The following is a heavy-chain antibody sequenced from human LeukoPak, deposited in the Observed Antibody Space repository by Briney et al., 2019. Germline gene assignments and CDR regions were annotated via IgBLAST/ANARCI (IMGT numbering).Heavy chain of an antibody. V-gene: IGHV3-53*01. D-gene: IGHD1-26*01. J-gene: IGHJ4*02. CDR2: IYKDGTT. CDR1: GLTVSSNY. CDR3: AIIDLAGDY. Sequence: GGSLRLSCAASGLTVSSNYMSWVRQAPGMGLEWVSIIYKDGTTYYADSVKGRFTISRDNSKNTLYLQMNSLRAEDTAVYYCAIIDLAGDYWGQGTLVTVSS.